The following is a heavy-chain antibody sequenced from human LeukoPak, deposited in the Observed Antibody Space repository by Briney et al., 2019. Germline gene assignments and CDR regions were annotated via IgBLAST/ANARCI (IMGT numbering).Heavy chain of an antibody. V-gene: IGHV3-48*04. Sequence: GGSLRLSCAASGFTFSSYGMNWVRQAPGKGLEWVSYISGRSSTIYYADSVKGRFTVSRDNAKNSLYLQMNSLRPEDTAVYFCARDNWYDYLADALDIWGQGTMVTVSS. J-gene: IGHJ3*02. CDR1: GFTFSSYG. D-gene: IGHD1-20*01. CDR2: ISGRSSTI. CDR3: ARDNWYDYLADALDI.